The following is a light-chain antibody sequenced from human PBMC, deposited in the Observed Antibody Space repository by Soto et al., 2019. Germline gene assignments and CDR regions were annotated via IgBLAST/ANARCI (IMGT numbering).Light chain of an antibody. Sequence: EIVLTQSPGTLSLSPGERANVSCRASQSVSNSYLAWYQQKPGQAPRLLISGVSSRATGIPDRFSGSGSGTDFTLTISRLEPEDFAVYYCQQYGSSPITFGQGTRLEIK. CDR3: QQYGSSPIT. CDR2: GVS. CDR1: QSVSNSY. J-gene: IGKJ5*01. V-gene: IGKV3-20*01.